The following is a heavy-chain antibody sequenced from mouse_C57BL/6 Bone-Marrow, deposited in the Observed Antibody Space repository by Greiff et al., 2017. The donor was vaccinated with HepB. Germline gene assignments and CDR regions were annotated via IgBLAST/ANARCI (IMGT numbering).Heavy chain of an antibody. J-gene: IGHJ3*01. V-gene: IGHV1-76*01. CDR2: IYPGSGNT. D-gene: IGHD2-1*01. Sequence: QVQLQQSGAELVRPGASVKLPCKASGYTFTDYYINWVKQRPGQGLEWIARIYPGSGNTYYNEKFKGKATLPAEKSSSSAYMQLSSLTSEDSAVYCCARSVYGNPWFAYWGQGTLVTVSA. CDR1: GYTFTDYY. CDR3: ARSVYGNPWFAY.